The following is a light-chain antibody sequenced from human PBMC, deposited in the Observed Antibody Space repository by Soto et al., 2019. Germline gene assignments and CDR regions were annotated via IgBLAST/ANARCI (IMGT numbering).Light chain of an antibody. J-gene: IGKJ1*01. V-gene: IGKV3-20*01. Sequence: MLLTQCPGTLSLSPGERATLSCRASQSVSNNYLAWYQQKPGQAPRLLIYGASNRTTGIPDRFSGSGSGTDFTLTISRLEPEDFAVYYCQQYGSSGTFGQGTKVDIK. CDR2: GAS. CDR1: QSVSNNY. CDR3: QQYGSSGT.